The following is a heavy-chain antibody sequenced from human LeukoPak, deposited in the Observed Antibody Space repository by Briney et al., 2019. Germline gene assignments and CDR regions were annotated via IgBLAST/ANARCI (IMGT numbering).Heavy chain of an antibody. Sequence: SDTLSLTCTVSGGSISSYYWSWIRQPPGKGLEWIGYIYYSGSTNYNPSLKSRVTISVDTSKNQFSLKLSSVTAADTAVYYCARGGYGSGSYSLDPWGQGTLVTVSS. J-gene: IGHJ5*02. CDR3: ARGGYGSGSYSLDP. D-gene: IGHD3-10*01. V-gene: IGHV4-59*01. CDR2: IYYSGST. CDR1: GGSISSYY.